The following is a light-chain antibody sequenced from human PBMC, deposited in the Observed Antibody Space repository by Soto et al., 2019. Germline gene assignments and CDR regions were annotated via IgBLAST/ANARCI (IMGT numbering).Light chain of an antibody. CDR3: QSYDSSLSSDV. V-gene: IGLV1-40*01. CDR1: TSNIGAGYH. J-gene: IGLJ1*01. CDR2: DNT. Sequence: QSVLTQPPSVSGAPGQRVSISCTGSTSNIGAGYHVHWYQQFPGTAPTLLMYDNTNRPSGVPDRFSGSKSGTSASLAITGLQAEDEADYYCQSYDSSLSSDVFGTGTKVTVL.